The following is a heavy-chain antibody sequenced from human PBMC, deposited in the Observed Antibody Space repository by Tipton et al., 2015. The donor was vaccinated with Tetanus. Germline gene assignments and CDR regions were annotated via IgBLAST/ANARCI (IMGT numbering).Heavy chain of an antibody. CDR1: GFTFSDYY. CDR3: ARHFNSYSSYMDV. V-gene: IGHV4-30-4*08. Sequence: LRLSCAASGFTFSDYYMTWIRQHPGKGLEWIGYIYYTGNTYYNPSLKSRVTISVDTSKNQFSLELTSVTAADTAVYYCARHFNSYSSYMDVWGKGTTVTVSS. CDR2: IYYTGNT. J-gene: IGHJ6*03. D-gene: IGHD3-3*02.